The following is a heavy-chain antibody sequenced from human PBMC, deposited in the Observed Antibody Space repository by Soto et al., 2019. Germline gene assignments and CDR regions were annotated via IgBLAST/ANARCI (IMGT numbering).Heavy chain of an antibody. Sequence: QVQLVESGGGVVQPGRSLRVSCAASGFTFSIYAMHWVRQAPGTGLEWVAVISYDGSNKYYADSVKGRFTISRDNSKNTLYLQMNSLRAEDTAVYYCAKDIVLVPAAILHYGMDVWGQGTTVTVSS. CDR2: ISYDGSNK. CDR1: GFTFSIYA. J-gene: IGHJ6*02. V-gene: IGHV3-30*18. D-gene: IGHD2-2*01. CDR3: AKDIVLVPAAILHYGMDV.